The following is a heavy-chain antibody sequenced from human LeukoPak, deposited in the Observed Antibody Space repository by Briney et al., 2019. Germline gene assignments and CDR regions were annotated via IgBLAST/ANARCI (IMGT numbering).Heavy chain of an antibody. J-gene: IGHJ5*02. D-gene: IGHD6-13*01. CDR3: ARFFGLHDIAAAGKGFDP. CDR1: GYTFTSYG. CDR2: ISAYNGNT. Sequence: PVASVKVSCKASGYTFTSYGISWVRQAPGQGLEWMGWISAYNGNTNYAQKLQGRVTMTTDTSTSTAYMELRSLRSDDTAVYYCARFFGLHDIAAAGKGFDPWGQGTLVTVSS. V-gene: IGHV1-18*01.